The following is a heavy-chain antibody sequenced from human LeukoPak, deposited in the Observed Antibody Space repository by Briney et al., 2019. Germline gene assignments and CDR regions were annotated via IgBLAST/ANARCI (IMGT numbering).Heavy chain of an antibody. CDR3: ARGDSATYAGDY. CDR1: GYTFTTYG. CDR2: ISAYNGNT. J-gene: IGHJ4*02. D-gene: IGHD1-26*01. V-gene: IGHV1-18*01. Sequence: VASVKVSCKASGYTFTTYGISWVRQAPGQGLEWMGWISAYNGNTNYAPEVQGRVTMATDTSTSTAYMELRSLRSDDTAVYYCARGDSATYAGDYWGQGTLVTVSS.